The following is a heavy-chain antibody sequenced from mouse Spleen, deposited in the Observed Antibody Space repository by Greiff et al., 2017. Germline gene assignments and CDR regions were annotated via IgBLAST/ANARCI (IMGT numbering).Heavy chain of an antibody. D-gene: IGHD4-1*01. Sequence: EVKVVESGGGLVQPGGSLKLSCAASGFTFSDYGMAWVRQAPRKGPEWVAFISNLAYSIYYADTVTGRFTISRENAKNTLYLEMSSLRSEDTAMYYCARFWDGAYFDYWGQGTTLTGSS. CDR3: ARFWDGAYFDY. J-gene: IGHJ2*01. CDR1: GFTFSDYG. CDR2: ISNLAYSI. V-gene: IGHV5-15*01.